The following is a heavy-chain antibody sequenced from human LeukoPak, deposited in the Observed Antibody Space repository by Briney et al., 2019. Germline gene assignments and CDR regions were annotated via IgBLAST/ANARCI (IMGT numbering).Heavy chain of an antibody. D-gene: IGHD3-22*01. CDR3: ASSLKPYYYDSSGYYEVSGYLDY. J-gene: IGHJ4*02. Sequence: GGSLRLSCAASGFTVSSNYMSWVRKAPGKGLEWVSVIYSGGSTYYADSVKGRFTISRDNSKNTLYLQMNSLRAEDTAVYYCASSLKPYYYDSSGYYEVSGYLDYWGQGTLVTVSS. CDR1: GFTVSSNY. CDR2: IYSGGST. V-gene: IGHV3-53*01.